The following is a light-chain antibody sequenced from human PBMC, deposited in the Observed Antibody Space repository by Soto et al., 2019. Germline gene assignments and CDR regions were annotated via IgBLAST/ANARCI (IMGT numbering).Light chain of an antibody. V-gene: IGKV1-27*01. CDR3: QKYNSASPFT. J-gene: IGKJ3*01. CDR2: AAS. Sequence: DIQMTQSPSSLSASVGDRVTITCRASQGIISYLAWYQQRPGKVPKLLIYAASTLQSGVPSRFSGSESGTDFTLTISSLQPEDVATYYCQKYNSASPFTFGPGTKVEIK. CDR1: QGIISY.